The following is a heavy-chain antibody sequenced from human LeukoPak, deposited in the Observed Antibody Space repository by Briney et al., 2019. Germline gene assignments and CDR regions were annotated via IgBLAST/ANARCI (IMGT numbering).Heavy chain of an antibody. D-gene: IGHD3-10*01. Sequence: SVKVSCKASGYTFTGYYMHWVRQAPGQGLEWMGGIIPIFGTANYAQKFQGRVTITADESTSTAYMELSSLRSEDTAVYYCARSFREYYYGMDVWGQGTTVTVSS. J-gene: IGHJ6*02. V-gene: IGHV1-69*13. CDR1: GYTFTGYY. CDR2: IIPIFGTA. CDR3: ARSFREYYYGMDV.